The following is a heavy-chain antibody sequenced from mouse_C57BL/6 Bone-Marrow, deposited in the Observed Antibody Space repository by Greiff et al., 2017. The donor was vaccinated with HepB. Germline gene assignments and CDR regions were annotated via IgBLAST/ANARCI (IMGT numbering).Heavy chain of an antibody. Sequence: QVQLKESGPELVKPGASVKISCKASGYTFTDYYINWVKQRPGQGLEWIGWIYPGSGNTKYNEKFKGKATLTVDTSSSTAYMQLSSLTSEDSAVYFCSRESYYSLFDYWGQGTTLTVSS. CDR3: SRESYYSLFDY. CDR1: GYTFTDYY. V-gene: IGHV1-84*01. D-gene: IGHD2-12*01. J-gene: IGHJ2*01. CDR2: IYPGSGNT.